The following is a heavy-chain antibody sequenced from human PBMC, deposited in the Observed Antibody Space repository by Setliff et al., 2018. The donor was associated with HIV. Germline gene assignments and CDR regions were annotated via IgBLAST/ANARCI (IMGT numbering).Heavy chain of an antibody. CDR1: GYSFSTYW. D-gene: IGHD4-17*01. V-gene: IGHV5-51*01. CDR3: ATTDYGGNSGHFQL. J-gene: IGHJ1*01. Sequence: RGESLKISCKGSGYSFSTYWIGWVRQMPGKGLEWMGIVYPGDSDSRYSPSFHGHITISADKSISTAYLQWSSLKASDTAIYYCATTDYGGNSGHFQLWGQGTLVTVSS. CDR2: VYPGDSDS.